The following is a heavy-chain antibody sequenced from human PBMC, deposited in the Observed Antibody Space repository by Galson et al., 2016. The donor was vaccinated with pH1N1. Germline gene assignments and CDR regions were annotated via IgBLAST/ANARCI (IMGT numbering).Heavy chain of an antibody. D-gene: IGHD1-26*01. J-gene: IGHJ5*02. CDR2: IRSKADSYAT. Sequence: SLRLSCAASGFTFSGSAMHWVRLASGKGLEWVGRIRSKADSYATAYAASVEGRFTISRGDSKNTAYLQMNSLKTEDTAVYYCTRPNSGSYEEFWFDPWGQGTLVTVSS. V-gene: IGHV3-73*01. CDR3: TRPNSGSYEEFWFDP. CDR1: GFTFSGSA.